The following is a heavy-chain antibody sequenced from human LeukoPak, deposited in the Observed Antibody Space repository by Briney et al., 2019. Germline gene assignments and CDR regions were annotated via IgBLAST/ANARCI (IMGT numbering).Heavy chain of an antibody. Sequence: SETLSLTCTASGGSISSYYWSWIRQPPGKGLEWIGYIYYSGSTNYNPSLKSRVTISVDTSKNQFSLKLSSVTAADTAVYYCARPNYGDYGSDAFDIWGQGTMVTVSS. V-gene: IGHV4-59*01. CDR2: IYYSGST. CDR1: GGSISSYY. J-gene: IGHJ3*02. CDR3: ARPNYGDYGSDAFDI. D-gene: IGHD4-17*01.